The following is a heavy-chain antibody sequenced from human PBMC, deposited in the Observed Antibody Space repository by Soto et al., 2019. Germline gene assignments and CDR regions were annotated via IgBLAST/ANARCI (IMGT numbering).Heavy chain of an antibody. V-gene: IGHV3-21*01. J-gene: IGHJ5*02. D-gene: IGHD3-22*01. CDR3: AREGAYYYDSSGASFDP. CDR1: GFTFSSYS. Sequence: PGGSLRLSCAASGFTFSSYSMNLVRQAPEKGLEWVSSISSSSSYIYYADSVKGRFTISRDNAKNSLYLQMNSLRAEDTAVYYCAREGAYYYDSSGASFDPWGQGTLVTVSS. CDR2: ISSSSSYI.